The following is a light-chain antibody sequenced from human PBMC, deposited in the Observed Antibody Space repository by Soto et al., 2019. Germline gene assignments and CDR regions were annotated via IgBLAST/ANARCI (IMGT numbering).Light chain of an antibody. CDR1: QSVTTH. Sequence: DIVLTQYPATLSLSPGERATLSCRASQSVTTHLAWYQHIRGQAPRLLIYDAFTRATAIPPRFSGSGSGTDFTRTISSLETADSALYYCHLRSKWHQIFGQGTTGEIK. CDR3: HLRSKWHQI. V-gene: IGKV3D-11*02. J-gene: IGKJ1*01. CDR2: DAF.